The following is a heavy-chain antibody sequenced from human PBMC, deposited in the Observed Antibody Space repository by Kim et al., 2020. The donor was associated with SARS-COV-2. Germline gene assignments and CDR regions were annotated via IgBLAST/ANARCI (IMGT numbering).Heavy chain of an antibody. D-gene: IGHD6-19*01. CDR1: GYTFTSYG. V-gene: IGHV1-18*01. CDR2: ISAYNGNT. Sequence: ASVKVSFKASGYTFTSYGISWVRQAPGQGLEWMGWISAYNGNTNYAQKLQGRVTMTTDTSTSTAYMELRSLRSDDTAVYYCARVDHPVTIAVAGTETFDYWGQGTLVTVSS. J-gene: IGHJ4*02. CDR3: ARVDHPVTIAVAGTETFDY.